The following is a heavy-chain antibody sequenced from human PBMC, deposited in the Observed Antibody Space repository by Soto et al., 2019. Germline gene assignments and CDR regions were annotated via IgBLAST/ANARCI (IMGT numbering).Heavy chain of an antibody. CDR3: ARDSSSWYSGYFQH. Sequence: QLQLQESGPGLVKPSETLSLTCTVSDGSISSSSYYWGWIRQPPGKGLEWIGSIYYSGSTYYNPSLKSRVTISVDTSKNQFSLKPSSVTAADTAVYYCARDSSSWYSGYFQHWGQGTLVTVSS. V-gene: IGHV4-39*02. J-gene: IGHJ1*01. D-gene: IGHD6-13*01. CDR2: IYYSGST. CDR1: DGSISSSSYY.